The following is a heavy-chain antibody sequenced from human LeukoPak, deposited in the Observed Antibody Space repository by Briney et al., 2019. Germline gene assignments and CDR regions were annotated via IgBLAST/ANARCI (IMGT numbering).Heavy chain of an antibody. J-gene: IGHJ5*02. CDR1: GGSISSYY. Sequence: KPSETLSLTCTVSGGSISSYYWSWIRQPAGKGLEWIGRIYTSGSTNYNPSLKSRVTMSVDTSKNQFSLKLSSVTAADTAVYYCASEKATYQLLPRRWFDPWGQGTLVTVSS. CDR3: ASEKATYQLLPRRWFDP. D-gene: IGHD2-2*01. CDR2: IYTSGST. V-gene: IGHV4-4*07.